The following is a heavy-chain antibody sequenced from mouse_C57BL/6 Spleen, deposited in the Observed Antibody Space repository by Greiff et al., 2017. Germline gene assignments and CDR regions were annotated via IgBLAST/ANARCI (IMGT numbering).Heavy chain of an antibody. J-gene: IGHJ1*03. CDR1: GYTFTDHT. D-gene: IGHD1-1*01. CDR3: ARDDYYGSSYGYFDV. V-gene: IGHV1-78*01. CDR2: IYPRDGST. Sequence: QVQLQQSDAELVKPGASVKISCKVSGYTFTDHTIHWMKQRPEQGLEWIGYIYPRDGSTKYNEKFKGKATLTADKSSSTAYMQLNSLPSEDSAVYFCARDDYYGSSYGYFDVWGTGTTVTVSS.